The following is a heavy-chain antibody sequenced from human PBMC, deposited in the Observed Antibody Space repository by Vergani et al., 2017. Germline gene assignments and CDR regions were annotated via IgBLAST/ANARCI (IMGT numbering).Heavy chain of an antibody. CDR3: ARGCGSTSCYKRGEDWFDP. D-gene: IGHD2-2*02. CDR2: INPSGGST. Sequence: QVQLVQSGAEVKKPGASVKVSCQASVYTFTSYYIHWVRQAPGQGLEWMGIINPSGGSTNYAQKFQGRVTMTRDTSTSTVFMELSSLRSEDTAVYYCARGCGSTSCYKRGEDWFDPWGKGTLVTVSS. J-gene: IGHJ5*02. CDR1: VYTFTSYY. V-gene: IGHV1-46*01.